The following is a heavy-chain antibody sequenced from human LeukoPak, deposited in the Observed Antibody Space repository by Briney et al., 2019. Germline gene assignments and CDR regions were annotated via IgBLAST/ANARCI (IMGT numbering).Heavy chain of an antibody. V-gene: IGHV3-9*01. CDR3: AKDLRGSGYWDAFDI. D-gene: IGHD3-22*01. Sequence: GRSLRLSCAASGFTFDDYAMHWVRQAPGKGLEWVSGISWNSGSIGYADSVKGRFTISRDNAKNSLYLQMNSLRAEDTALYYCAKDLRGSGYWDAFDIWGQGTMVTVSS. CDR1: GFTFDDYA. CDR2: ISWNSGSI. J-gene: IGHJ3*02.